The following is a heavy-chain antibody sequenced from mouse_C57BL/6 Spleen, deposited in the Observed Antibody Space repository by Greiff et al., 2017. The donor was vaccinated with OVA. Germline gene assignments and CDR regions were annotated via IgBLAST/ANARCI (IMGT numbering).Heavy chain of an antibody. J-gene: IGHJ1*03. CDR1: GYTFTSYW. D-gene: IGHD1-1*01. CDR2: IDPSDSYT. CDR3: AQITTVVAGDWYFDV. V-gene: IGHV1-59*01. Sequence: QVQLQQPGAELVRPGTSVKLSCKASGYTFTSYWMHWVKQRPGQGLEWIGVIDPSDSYTNYNQKFKGKATLTVDTSSSTAYMQLSSLTSEDSAVYHCAQITTVVAGDWYFDVWGTGTTVTVSS.